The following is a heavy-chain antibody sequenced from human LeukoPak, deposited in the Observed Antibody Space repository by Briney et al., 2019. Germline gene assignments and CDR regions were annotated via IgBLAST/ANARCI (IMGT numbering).Heavy chain of an antibody. Sequence: ASVKVSCKASGYTFTGYYMHWVRQVPGQGLEWMGWINPNSGGTKYAQKFQGRVTMTRDTSISTAYMELNRLRFDDTVVYYCARGPRITIFGVVMANDAFDIWGQGTMVTVSS. CDR1: GYTFTGYY. CDR3: ARGPRITIFGVVMANDAFDI. CDR2: INPNSGGT. D-gene: IGHD3-3*01. V-gene: IGHV1-2*02. J-gene: IGHJ3*02.